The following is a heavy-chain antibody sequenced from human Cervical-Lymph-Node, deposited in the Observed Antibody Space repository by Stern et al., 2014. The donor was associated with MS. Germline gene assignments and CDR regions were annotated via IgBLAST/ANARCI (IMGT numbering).Heavy chain of an antibody. V-gene: IGHV2-5*02. J-gene: IGHJ4*02. CDR1: GFSLTTNGVA. D-gene: IGHD6-6*01. Sequence: QVTLKESGPPLVIPTQTLTLTCTFSGFSLTTNGVAGGWIRQPPGKALEWLALIYWDDDTRYSPSLKSRLTITKDTSKNQVLLTMTNVEPVDTATYYCAHRDDWQLDFAYWGQGILVTVSS. CDR3: AHRDDWQLDFAY. CDR2: IYWDDDT.